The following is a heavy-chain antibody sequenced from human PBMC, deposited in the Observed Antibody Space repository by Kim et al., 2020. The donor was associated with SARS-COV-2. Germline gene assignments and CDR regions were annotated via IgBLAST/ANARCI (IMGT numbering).Heavy chain of an antibody. V-gene: IGHV3-7*01. CDR1: GFTFSSYW. J-gene: IGHJ5*02. CDR2: IKQDGSEK. D-gene: IGHD3-10*01. Sequence: GGSLRLSCAASGFTFSSYWMSWVRQAPGKGLEWVANIKQDGSEKYYVDSVKGRFTISRDNAKNSLYLQMNSLRAEDTAVYYCARALPLRPWFGELFDPWGQGTLVTVSS. CDR3: ARALPLRPWFGELFDP.